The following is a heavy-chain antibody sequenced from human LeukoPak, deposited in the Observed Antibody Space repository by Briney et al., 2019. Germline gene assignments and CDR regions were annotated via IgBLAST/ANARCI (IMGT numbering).Heavy chain of an antibody. CDR2: IKEDGSEK. CDR3: ARAGHFDY. CDR1: GFTFSSYW. V-gene: IGHV3-7*04. J-gene: IGHJ4*02. Sequence: GSLRLSCAASGFTFSSYWMTWVRQAPGKGLESVANIKEDGSEKRYVDSVKGRFTISRDNAKNSLYLQMNSLRGEDTAVYYCARAGHFDYWGQGTLVSVSS. D-gene: IGHD7-27*01.